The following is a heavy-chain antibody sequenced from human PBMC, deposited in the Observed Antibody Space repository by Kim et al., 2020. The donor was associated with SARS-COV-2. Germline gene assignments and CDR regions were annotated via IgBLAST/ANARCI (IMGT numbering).Heavy chain of an antibody. CDR1: GGSISSYY. D-gene: IGHD2-2*01. CDR3: ARALYCSSNSCHYYHMDV. V-gene: IGHV4-59*08. CDR2: IYYSGST. J-gene: IGHJ6*03. Sequence: SETLSLTCTVSGGSISSYYWSWIRQPPGKGLEWIGYIYYSGSTNYNPSLKSRVTISVDTSKNQFSLKLSSVTAADTAVYYCARALYCSSNSCHYYHMDV.